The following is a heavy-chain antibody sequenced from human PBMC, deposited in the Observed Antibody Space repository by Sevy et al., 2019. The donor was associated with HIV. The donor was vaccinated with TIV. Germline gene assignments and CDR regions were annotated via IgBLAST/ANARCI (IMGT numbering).Heavy chain of an antibody. CDR3: ARATSGSNIYYAMDV. D-gene: IGHD5-12*01. Sequence: GGSLRLSCAASGFTFSGHDMHWVRQAPDKGLEWVAVIWYDESDKYYADSVKGRFTISRDNSKNTLFLQMHSLSAEDTAVYYCARATSGSNIYYAMDVWGQGTTVTVSS. V-gene: IGHV3-33*01. CDR1: GFTFSGHD. CDR2: IWYDESDK. J-gene: IGHJ6*02.